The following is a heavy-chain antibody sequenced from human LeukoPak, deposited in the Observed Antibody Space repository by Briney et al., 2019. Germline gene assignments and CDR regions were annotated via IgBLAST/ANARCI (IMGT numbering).Heavy chain of an antibody. CDR3: ARGTYDYASGTYYPPDY. V-gene: IGHV3-13*01. Sequence: PGGSLRLSCAASGFTFSSYDMHWVRQGTGKGLEWVSAISSAGDTYYPDSVKGRFTISRKSAKNSLYLQMNSLRAGDTAVYYCARGTYDYASGTYYPPDYWGQGTLVTVSS. CDR1: GFTFSSYD. D-gene: IGHD3-10*01. J-gene: IGHJ4*02. CDR2: ISSAGDT.